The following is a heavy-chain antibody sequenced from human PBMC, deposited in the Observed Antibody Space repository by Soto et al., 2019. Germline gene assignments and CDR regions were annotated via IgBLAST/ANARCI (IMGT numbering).Heavy chain of an antibody. V-gene: IGHV1-2*02. CDR3: ARDYYDFWSGYYKGLDY. Sequence: ASVKVSCKASGYTFTGYYMHWVRQAPGPGLEWMGWINPNSGGTNYAQKFQGRVTMTRDTSISTAYMELSRLRSDDTAVYYCARDYYDFWSGYYKGLDYWGQGTLVTVSS. CDR1: GYTFTGYY. D-gene: IGHD3-3*01. CDR2: INPNSGGT. J-gene: IGHJ4*02.